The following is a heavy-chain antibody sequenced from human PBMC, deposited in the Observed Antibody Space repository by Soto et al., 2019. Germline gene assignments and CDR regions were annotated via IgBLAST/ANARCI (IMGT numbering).Heavy chain of an antibody. CDR1: GFTFSSYS. Sequence: GGSLRLSCAASGFTFSSYSMSWVRQAPGKGLEWVSGFRTGGDDGTTYYADSVKGRFTISRDNSKNTLFLQMNSLRAEDTAIYHCAKKVNSGPGSQYFDYWGQGTLVTSPQ. V-gene: IGHV3-23*01. D-gene: IGHD3-10*01. CDR2: FRTGGDDGTT. CDR3: AKKVNSGPGSQYFDY. J-gene: IGHJ4*02.